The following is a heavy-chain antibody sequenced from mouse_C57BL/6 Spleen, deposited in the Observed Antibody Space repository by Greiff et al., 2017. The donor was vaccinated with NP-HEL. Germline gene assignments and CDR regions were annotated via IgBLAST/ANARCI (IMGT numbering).Heavy chain of an antibody. CDR3: RRTLTTTLSPTLGRDF. CDR1: GYTFTDYE. CDR2: IDPETGGT. J-gene: IGHJ2*01. V-gene: IGHV1-15*01. Sequence: QVQLKLSGAELVRPGASVTLSCKASGYTFTDYEMHWVKQTPVHGLEWIGAIDPETGGTAYNQKFKGKAILTADKSSSTAYMELRSLTSEDSAVYYCRRTLTTTLSPTLGRDFWGQGTTLTVSS. D-gene: IGHD2-1*01.